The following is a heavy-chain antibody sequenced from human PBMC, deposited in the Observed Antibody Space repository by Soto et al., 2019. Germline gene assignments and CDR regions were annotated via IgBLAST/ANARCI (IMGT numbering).Heavy chain of an antibody. V-gene: IGHV4-30-4*01. CDR1: GGSISSGDYY. CDR3: ATDYGSGSSWFDP. Sequence: SETLSLTCTVSGGSISSGDYYRSWIRQPPGKGLEWIGYIYYSGSTYYNPSLKSRVTISVDTSKNQFSLKLSSVTAADTAVYYCATDYGSGSSWFDPGGQGTLVTVS. D-gene: IGHD3-16*01. CDR2: IYYSGST. J-gene: IGHJ5*02.